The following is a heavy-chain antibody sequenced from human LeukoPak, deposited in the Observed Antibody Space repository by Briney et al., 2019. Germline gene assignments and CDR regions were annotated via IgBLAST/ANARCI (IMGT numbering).Heavy chain of an antibody. V-gene: IGHV3-48*01. J-gene: IGHJ4*02. Sequence: GGSLRLSCIGCGFTFSCYNMNWVRQAPGKGLEWVSYISSSGSSMNSADSVKGRFTISRDNAKNSLYLQMNSLRVEDTAVYYCARDLGSSWHDYWGQGTLVTVSS. D-gene: IGHD6-13*01. CDR2: ISSSGSSM. CDR3: ARDLGSSWHDY. CDR1: GFTFSCYN.